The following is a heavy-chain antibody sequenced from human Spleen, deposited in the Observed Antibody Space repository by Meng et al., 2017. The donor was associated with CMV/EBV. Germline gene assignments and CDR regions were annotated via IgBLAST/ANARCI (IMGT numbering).Heavy chain of an antibody. CDR1: GGSISSGEYY. D-gene: IGHD3-22*01. Sequence: QVQRQGSGPGLVKPSHTLSLTCTVSGGSISSGEYYWSWIRQPPGKGLEWIGYIYYSGSTYYTPSLKSRVTISVDTSKNQFSLKLSSVTAADTAVYYCARDRYYYDSSGYYSNFDYWGQGTLVTVSS. CDR3: ARDRYYYDSSGYYSNFDY. V-gene: IGHV4-30-4*08. CDR2: IYYSGST. J-gene: IGHJ4*02.